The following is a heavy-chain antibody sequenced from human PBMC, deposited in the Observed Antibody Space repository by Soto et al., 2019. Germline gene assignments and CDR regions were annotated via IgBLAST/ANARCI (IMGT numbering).Heavy chain of an antibody. CDR2: VNYRCPA. V-gene: IGHV4-39*02. J-gene: IGHJ5*02. Sequence: SETLSLTCSVSGVSLNNSTSFWVCLRQSRGKELEWIATVNYRCPAEYNPSLNSRGTISVYRARNVLSLHMNYVTLPDTAVDYCENYFMPRPWFDTWGQGTLVTVSS. CDR1: GVSLNNSTSF. D-gene: IGHD2-2*01. CDR3: ENYFMPRPWFDT.